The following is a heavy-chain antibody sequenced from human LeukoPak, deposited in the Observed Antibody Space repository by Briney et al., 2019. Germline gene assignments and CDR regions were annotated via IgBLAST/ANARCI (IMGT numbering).Heavy chain of an antibody. CDR1: GYTFTGYY. V-gene: IGHV7-4-1*02. J-gene: IGHJ6*03. CDR2: INTNTGNP. D-gene: IGHD3-16*02. Sequence: ASVKVSCKASGYTFTGYYIHWVRQAPGQGLEWMGWINTNTGNPTYAQGFTGRFVFSLDTSVSTAYLQISSLKAEDTAVYYCARGEGYRPYYYYYYYMDVWGKGTTVTVSS. CDR3: ARGEGYRPYYYYYYYMDV.